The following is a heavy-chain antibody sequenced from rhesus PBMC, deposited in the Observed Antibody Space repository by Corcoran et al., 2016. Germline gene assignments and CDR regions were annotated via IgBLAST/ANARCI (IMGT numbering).Heavy chain of an antibody. CDR2: IYGSGSST. J-gene: IGHJ4*01. D-gene: IGHD4-4*01. Sequence: QVQLQESGPGLVKPSETLSLTCAVSGGSISSNYWSWIRQPPGKGLEWIGYIYGSGSSTNYNPALKSRGTLSVDTSKNQLSLKLSSVTAADTAVYYCARDHFMVATGIDYWGQGVLVTVSS. CDR3: ARDHFMVATGIDY. V-gene: IGHV4S11*01. CDR1: GGSISSNY.